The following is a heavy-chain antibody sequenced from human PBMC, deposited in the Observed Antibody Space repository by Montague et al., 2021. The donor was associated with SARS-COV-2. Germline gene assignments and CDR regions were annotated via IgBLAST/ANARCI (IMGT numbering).Heavy chain of an antibody. CDR2: IYHSGST. D-gene: IGHD2-2*01. CDR3: SRGHPGVVPATLGFGVYYYYGLDV. Sequence: SETLSLTCAVSGGSISSSNWWSWVSQPPGKGLEWIGEIYHSGSTNFNPSLKSRVTISVDKSKNQFSLKLSSVTAADTAVYYCSRGHPGVVPATLGFGVYYYYGLDVWGQGTTVTVAS. V-gene: IGHV4-4*02. CDR1: GGSISSSNW. J-gene: IGHJ6*02.